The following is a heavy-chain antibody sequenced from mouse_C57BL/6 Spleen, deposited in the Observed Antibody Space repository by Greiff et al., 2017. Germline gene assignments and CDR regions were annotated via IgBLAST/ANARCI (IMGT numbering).Heavy chain of an antibody. CDR1: GFTFTDYY. J-gene: IGHJ4*01. Sequence: EVQLVESGGGLVQPGGSLSLSCAASGFTFTDYYMSWVRQPPGKALEWLGFIRNKANGYTTEYSASVKGRFTISRDNSQSILYLQMNALRAEDRATYYCARPLGRGDAMDYWGQGTSVTVAS. CDR2: IRNKANGYTT. CDR3: ARPLGRGDAMDY. D-gene: IGHD3-3*01. V-gene: IGHV7-3*01.